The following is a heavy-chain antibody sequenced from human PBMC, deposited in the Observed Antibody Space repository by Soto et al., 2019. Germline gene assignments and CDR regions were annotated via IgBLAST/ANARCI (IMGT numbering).Heavy chain of an antibody. CDR2: ISYDGSNK. D-gene: IGHD5-12*01. CDR3: AKDGGRLRGGAFDI. V-gene: IGHV3-30*18. Sequence: QVQLVESGGGVVQPGRSLRLSCAASGFTFSSYGMHWVRQTPGKGLEWVAVISYDGSNKYYADSVKGRFTISRDNSKNTLYLQMNSLRVEDTAVYYCAKDGGRLRGGAFDIWGQGTMVTVSS. CDR1: GFTFSSYG. J-gene: IGHJ3*02.